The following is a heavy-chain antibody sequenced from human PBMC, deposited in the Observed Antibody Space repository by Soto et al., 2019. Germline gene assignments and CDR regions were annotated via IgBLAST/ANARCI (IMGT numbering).Heavy chain of an antibody. Sequence: QVQLVQSGAEVKKPGASVKVSCKTSGYTFTTYAMHWVRQAPGQRLEWMGWINAGNGDTKYSQKFQGRVTITWDTSVSTAYMEMSSLRLEDTAVFYCARVGSSSWYDVGDYWGQGTLVTVSS. D-gene: IGHD6-13*01. V-gene: IGHV1-3*01. J-gene: IGHJ4*02. CDR1: GYTFTTYA. CDR3: ARVGSSSWYDVGDY. CDR2: INAGNGDT.